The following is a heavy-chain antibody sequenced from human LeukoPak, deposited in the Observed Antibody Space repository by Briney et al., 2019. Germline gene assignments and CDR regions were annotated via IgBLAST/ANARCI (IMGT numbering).Heavy chain of an antibody. D-gene: IGHD3-10*01. V-gene: IGHV3-23*01. J-gene: IGHJ4*02. Sequence: GGSLRLSCAASGFTFSSYAMSWVRQAPGKGLEWVSSISTSGDNTYYADSVEGRFTISRDNSKNTLYLQMNSLRAEDTAVYYCAKGLYRSGSYPHFDYWGQGTLVTVSS. CDR2: ISTSGDNT. CDR3: AKGLYRSGSYPHFDY. CDR1: GFTFSSYA.